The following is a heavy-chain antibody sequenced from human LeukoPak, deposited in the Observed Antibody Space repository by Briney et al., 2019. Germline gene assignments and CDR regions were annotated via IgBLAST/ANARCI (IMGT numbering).Heavy chain of an antibody. V-gene: IGHV3-11*04. J-gene: IGHJ4*02. CDR2: ISSSGSTI. CDR1: GFTFSDYY. Sequence: PGGSLRLSCAASGFTFSDYYMSWIRQAPGKGLEWVSYISSSGSTIYYADSVKGRFTISRDNSKNTLYLQMNSLRAEDTAVYYCAKDEPSFHRIMITFGGVIAGPFDYWGQGTLVTVSS. CDR3: AKDEPSFHRIMITFGGVIAGPFDY. D-gene: IGHD3-16*02.